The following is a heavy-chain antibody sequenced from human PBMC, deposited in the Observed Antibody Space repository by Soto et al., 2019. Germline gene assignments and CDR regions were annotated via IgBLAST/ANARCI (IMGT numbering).Heavy chain of an antibody. V-gene: IGHV4-59*01. CDR2: IYYSGSN. D-gene: IGHD3-3*01. CDR3: ARVSALIFGPSYDAFDI. J-gene: IGHJ3*02. Sequence: QVQLQESGPGLVTPSETLSLTCTVSGGSISSYYWSWIRQPPGKGLEWIGYIYYSGSNHYNPSHKRRATISVDTSKNQPPLNLSSVSAADTAVYYCARVSALIFGPSYDAFDIWGQGTMVTVSS. CDR1: GGSISSYY.